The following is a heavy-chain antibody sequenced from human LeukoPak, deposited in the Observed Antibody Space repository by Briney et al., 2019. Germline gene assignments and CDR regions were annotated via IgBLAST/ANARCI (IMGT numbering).Heavy chain of an antibody. CDR3: APYPRRYYDSSGNP. CDR2: IIPIFGTA. Sequence: SVKVSCKASGGTFSSYAISWVRQAPGQGLEWMGGIIPIFGTANYAQKFQGRVTITADKSTSTAYMELSSLRSEDTAVYYCAPYPRRYYDSSGNPWGQGTLVTVSS. J-gene: IGHJ5*02. D-gene: IGHD3-22*01. CDR1: GGTFSSYA. V-gene: IGHV1-69*06.